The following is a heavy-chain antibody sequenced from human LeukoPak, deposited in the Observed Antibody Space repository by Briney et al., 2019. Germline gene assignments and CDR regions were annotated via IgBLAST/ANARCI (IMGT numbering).Heavy chain of an antibody. Sequence: SETLSLTCTASGGSISSSYWSWIRQPPGKGLEWLGYIYHSGSTNYNPSLKSRVTISVDTSKNQFSLKLSSVTAADTAVYYCARGLRGSGTYDWFDPWGQGTLVTVSS. D-gene: IGHD3-10*01. CDR1: GGSISSSY. CDR2: IYHSGST. CDR3: ARGLRGSGTYDWFDP. J-gene: IGHJ5*02. V-gene: IGHV4-59*01.